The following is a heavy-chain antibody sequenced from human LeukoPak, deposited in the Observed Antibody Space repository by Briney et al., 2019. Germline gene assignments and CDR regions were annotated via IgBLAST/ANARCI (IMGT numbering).Heavy chain of an antibody. CDR3: CLVGYYYYYGMDV. V-gene: IGHV1-18*01. D-gene: IGHD2-2*01. J-gene: IGHJ6*02. CDR2: ISAYNGNT. CDR1: GYTFTSYG. Sequence: ASVKVSCKASGYTFTSYGISWVRQAPGQGLEWMGWISAYNGNTNYAQKLQGRVTMTTDTSTSTAYMELRSLRSDDTAVYYCCLVGYYYYYGMDVWGQGTTVTVSS.